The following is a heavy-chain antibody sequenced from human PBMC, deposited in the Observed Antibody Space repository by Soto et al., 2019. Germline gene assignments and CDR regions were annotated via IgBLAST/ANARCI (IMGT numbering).Heavy chain of an antibody. CDR1: GFTFSSYA. CDR3: AKDSMVRGALWGY. V-gene: IGHV3-23*01. D-gene: IGHD3-10*01. CDR2: ISGSGGST. Sequence: EVQLLESGGGLVQPGASLRLSCAASGFTFSSYAMSWVRQAPGKGLEWVSAISGSGGSTYYADSVKGRFTISRDNSKNTLYLQMNSLRAEDTAVYYCAKDSMVRGALWGYWGQGTLVTVSS. J-gene: IGHJ4*02.